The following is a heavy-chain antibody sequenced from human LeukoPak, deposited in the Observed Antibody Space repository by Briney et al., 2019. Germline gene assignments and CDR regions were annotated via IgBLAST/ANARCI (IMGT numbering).Heavy chain of an antibody. D-gene: IGHD3-22*01. J-gene: IGHJ4*02. CDR3: ARVSDYYDSSGYYLDY. V-gene: IGHV4-59*08. Sequence: SETLSLTCGVSSGSIGSYYWSWIRQPPGKGLEWIGYIYYNGSTYYNPSLKSRVTISVDMSKNQFSLKLRSVTAADTAVYYCARVSDYYDSSGYYLDYWGQGTLVTVSS. CDR2: IYYNGST. CDR1: SGSIGSYY.